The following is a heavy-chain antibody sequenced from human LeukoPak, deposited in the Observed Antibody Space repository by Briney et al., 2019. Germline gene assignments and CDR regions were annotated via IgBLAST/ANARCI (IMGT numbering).Heavy chain of an antibody. J-gene: IGHJ4*02. CDR2: ISAYNGNT. CDR1: GYTFTIYG. CDR3: ARVPRTYSSGWYADY. Sequence: ASVTVSFKASGYTFTIYGISWVRQAPGQGLEWMGWISAYNGNTSYAQKLQGRVTMTTDTSTSTAYMELRSLRSDDTAVYYCARVPRTYSSGWYADYWGQGTLVTVSS. V-gene: IGHV1-18*01. D-gene: IGHD6-19*01.